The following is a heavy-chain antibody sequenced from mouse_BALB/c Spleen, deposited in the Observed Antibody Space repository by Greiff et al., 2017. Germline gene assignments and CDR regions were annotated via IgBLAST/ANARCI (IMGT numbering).Heavy chain of an antibody. V-gene: IGHV5-6-4*01. D-gene: IGHD2-1*01. J-gene: IGHJ3*01. CDR1: GFTFSSYT. Sequence: EVKLVESGGGLVKPGGSLKLSCAASGFTFSSYTMSWVRQTPEKRLEWVATISSGGSYTYYPDSVKGRFTISRDNAKNTLYLQMSSLKSEDTAMYYCTRDQDGNYVGFAYWGQGTLVTVSA. CDR2: ISSGGSYT. CDR3: TRDQDGNYVGFAY.